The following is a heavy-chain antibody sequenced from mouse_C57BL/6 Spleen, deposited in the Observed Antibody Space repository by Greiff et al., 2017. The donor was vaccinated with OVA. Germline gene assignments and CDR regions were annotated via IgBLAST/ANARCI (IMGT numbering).Heavy chain of an antibody. Sequence: EVKLMESGPELVKPGASVKISCKASGYSFTGYYMNWVKQSPEKSLEWIGEINPSTGGTTYNQKFKAKATLTVDKSSSTAYMQLKSLTSEDSAVYYCAVYYGSSMDYWGQGTSVTVSS. J-gene: IGHJ4*01. V-gene: IGHV1-42*01. CDR2: INPSTGGT. CDR1: GYSFTGYY. D-gene: IGHD1-1*01. CDR3: AVYYGSSMDY.